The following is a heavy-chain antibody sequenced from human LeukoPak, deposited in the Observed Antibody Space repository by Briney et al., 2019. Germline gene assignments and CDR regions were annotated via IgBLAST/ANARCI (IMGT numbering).Heavy chain of an antibody. D-gene: IGHD3-22*01. J-gene: IGHJ4*02. CDR2: ISGSGGST. CDR1: GFTFSSYA. Sequence: PGGSLRLSCAASGFTFSSYAMSWVRQAPGKGLEWVSAISGSGGSTYYADSVKGRFTISRDNSKNTLYLQMNSLRAEDTAVYYCAKDRGGAYGSSGYHEFDYWGQGTLVTVSS. V-gene: IGHV3-23*01. CDR3: AKDRGGAYGSSGYHEFDY.